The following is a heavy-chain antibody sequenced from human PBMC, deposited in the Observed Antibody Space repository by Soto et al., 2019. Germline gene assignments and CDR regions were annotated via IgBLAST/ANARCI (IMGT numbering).Heavy chain of an antibody. D-gene: IGHD2-8*02. J-gene: IGHJ3*01. CDR1: GFTFGDNL. Sequence: QVQLVPSGAEVRKPGSSVNLSCWASGFTFGDNLINCVRPATGQSLEWMGWINPVNGNTRYSQTFQGRVTISRHASASIAYVEVTDLTSEDTAVYYCARDILSVGPRANDAFDVWGQGTMVTVSS. CDR2: INPVNGNT. V-gene: IGHV1-3*01. CDR3: ARDILSVGPRANDAFDV.